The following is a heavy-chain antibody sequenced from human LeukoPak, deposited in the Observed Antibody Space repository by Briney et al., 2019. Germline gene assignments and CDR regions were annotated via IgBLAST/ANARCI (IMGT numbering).Heavy chain of an antibody. CDR2: IIPIFGTA. J-gene: IGHJ6*03. V-gene: IGHV1-69*06. Sequence: GASVKVSCKASGGTFSSYAISWVRQAPGQGLEWMGGIIPIFGTANYAQKFQGRVTITADKSTSTAYMELSSLRSEDTAVYYCAREIRGNYDILTGSYYYYYMDVWGKGTTVTVSS. CDR3: AREIRGNYDILTGSYYYYYMDV. D-gene: IGHD3-9*01. CDR1: GGTFSSYA.